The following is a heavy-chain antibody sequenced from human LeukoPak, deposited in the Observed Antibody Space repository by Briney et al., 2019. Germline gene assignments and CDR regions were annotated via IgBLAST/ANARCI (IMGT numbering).Heavy chain of an antibody. CDR3: ARVGNYGSFEI. CDR2: IYYSGST. CDR1: GGSISSHY. J-gene: IGHJ3*02. Sequence: SETLSLTCTVSGGSISSHYWSWIRQSPGKGLEWVGHIYYSGSTNYNPSLKSRVTISVDTSKNQFSLSLSSVTAADTAVYYCARVGNYGSFEIWGQGTMVTVSS. D-gene: IGHD4-11*01. V-gene: IGHV4-59*11.